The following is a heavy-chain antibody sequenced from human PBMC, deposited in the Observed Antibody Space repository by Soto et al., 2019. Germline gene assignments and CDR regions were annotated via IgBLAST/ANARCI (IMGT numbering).Heavy chain of an antibody. V-gene: IGHV4-39*01. CDR2: INYSDHT. CDR3: ARQRAWYGEWAFDI. CDR1: GDSSSGGIFY. J-gene: IGHJ3*02. Sequence: QLQESGPGLVKPSETMSLTCTVSGDSSSGGIFYWGWMRQLAGKGLEWIGSINYSDHTYHNPSLKSRVTISVDPSRNQFSLDLTSVTAADTAVYYCARQRAWYGEWAFDIWGQGTMVTVSS. D-gene: IGHD3-10*01.